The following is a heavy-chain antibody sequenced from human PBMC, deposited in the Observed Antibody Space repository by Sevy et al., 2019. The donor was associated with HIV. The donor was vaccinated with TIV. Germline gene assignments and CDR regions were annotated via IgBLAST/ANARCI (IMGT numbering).Heavy chain of an antibody. J-gene: IGHJ6*03. V-gene: IGHV3-33*01. CDR1: GFTFSSYG. CDR3: ARGERLGGYSYDEPQRRGLGYYYYYYMDV. D-gene: IGHD5-18*01. CDR2: IWYDGSNK. Sequence: GGSLRLSCAASGFTFSSYGMHWVRQAPGKGLEWVAVIWYDGSNKYYADSVKGRFTISRDNSKNTLYLQMNSLRAEDTAVYYCARGERLGGYSYDEPQRRGLGYYYYYYMDVWGKGTTVTVSS.